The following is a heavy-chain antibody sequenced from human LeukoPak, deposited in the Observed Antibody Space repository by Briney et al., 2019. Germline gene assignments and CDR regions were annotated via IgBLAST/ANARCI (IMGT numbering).Heavy chain of an antibody. CDR3: AKEEVISGNHGVYFDY. V-gene: IGHV3-30*02. D-gene: IGHD3-22*01. Sequence: GGSLRLSCAASGFTFRSYGMHWVRQAPGKGLEWLAFIRYDGNSNYYADSVKGRFTISRDNSRSTLYLQMNSLRAEDTAVYYCAKEEVISGNHGVYFDYWGQGTLVTVSS. CDR2: IRYDGNSN. CDR1: GFTFRSYG. J-gene: IGHJ4*02.